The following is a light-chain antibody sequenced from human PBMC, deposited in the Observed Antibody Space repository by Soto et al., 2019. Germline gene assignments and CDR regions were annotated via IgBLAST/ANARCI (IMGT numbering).Light chain of an antibody. CDR1: SSDVGSYNS. CDR3: SSFTSSSSYV. V-gene: IGLV2-14*03. CDR2: DVS. J-gene: IGLJ1*01. Sequence: QPVLAQPASGSGSPGQSSTISCTGTSSDVGSYNSVSWYQQYPGKAPTLMIHDVSNRPPGVSNRFSGSKSGNTASLTISGLQAEDEADYYCSSFTSSSSYVFGSGTKVTVL.